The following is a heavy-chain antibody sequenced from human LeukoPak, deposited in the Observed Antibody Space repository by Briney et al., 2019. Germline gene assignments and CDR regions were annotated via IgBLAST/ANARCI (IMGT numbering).Heavy chain of an antibody. Sequence: ASVKFSCKASGYTFTSYGISWVRQAPGQGLEWMGWISAYNGNTNYAQKLQGRVTMTTDTSTSAAYMELRSLRSDDTAVYYCARYDFWSGGRGAAFDIWGQGTMVTVSS. CDR3: ARYDFWSGGRGAAFDI. J-gene: IGHJ3*02. CDR1: GYTFTSYG. V-gene: IGHV1-18*01. D-gene: IGHD3-3*01. CDR2: ISAYNGNT.